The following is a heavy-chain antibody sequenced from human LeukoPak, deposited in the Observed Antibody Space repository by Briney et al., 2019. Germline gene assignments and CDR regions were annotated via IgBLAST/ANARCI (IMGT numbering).Heavy chain of an antibody. D-gene: IGHD1-7*01. J-gene: IGHJ4*02. CDR2: INYDGGT. CDR3: ARTSGRNWNYDY. V-gene: IGHV4-39*02. CDR1: GGSISNSNYH. Sequence: SETLSLTCTVSGGSISNSNYHWGWIRQPPEKGLEWIGSINYDGGTYHNPSLQSRVTMSVDTSKNLFSLKFNSVPAADTAVYYCARTSGRNWNYDYWGQGTLVTVSS.